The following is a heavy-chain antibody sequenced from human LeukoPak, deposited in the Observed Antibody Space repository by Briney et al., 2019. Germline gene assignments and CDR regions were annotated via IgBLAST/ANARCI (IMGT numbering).Heavy chain of an antibody. D-gene: IGHD3-22*01. J-gene: IGHJ4*02. CDR1: GFTFSSHA. CDR3: ARAPRIVGFYFDY. V-gene: IGHV3-30*04. CDR2: ISYDGSNK. Sequence: GGSMRLSCAASGFTFSSHAMQWVRQAPGKWLEWVAVISYDGSNKYYADSVKGRFTISRDNAKNSLYLQMNSLRAEDTAVYYCARAPRIVGFYFDYWGQGTLVTVSS.